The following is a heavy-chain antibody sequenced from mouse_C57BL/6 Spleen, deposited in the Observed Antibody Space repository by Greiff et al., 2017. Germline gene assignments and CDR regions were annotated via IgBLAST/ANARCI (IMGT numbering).Heavy chain of an antibody. CDR3: ARRDDDGGFDG. CDR2: ISDGGSYT. CDR1: GFTFSSYA. J-gene: IGHJ1*03. Sequence: EVQLVESGGGLVKPGGSLKLSCAASGFTFSSYAMSWVRQTPEKRLEWVATISDGGSYTYYPDNVKGRFTISRDNAKNNMYLQMSHLKSEDTAMYYCARRDDDGGFDGWGTGTTVTVSS. D-gene: IGHD2-3*01. V-gene: IGHV5-4*01.